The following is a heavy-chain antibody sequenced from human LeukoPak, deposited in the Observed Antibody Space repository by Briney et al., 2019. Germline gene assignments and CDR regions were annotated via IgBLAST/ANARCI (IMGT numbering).Heavy chain of an antibody. CDR3: ARGSTPLPRDSRTNNFDY. D-gene: IGHD2-21*02. Sequence: GASVKVSCKASGYTFTSYGISWVRQAPGQGLEWMGIINPSGGSTSYAQKFQGRVTMTRDMSTSTVYMELSSLRSEDTAVYYCARGSTPLPRDSRTNNFDYWGQGTLVTVSS. J-gene: IGHJ4*02. CDR2: INPSGGST. CDR1: GYTFTSYG. V-gene: IGHV1-46*01.